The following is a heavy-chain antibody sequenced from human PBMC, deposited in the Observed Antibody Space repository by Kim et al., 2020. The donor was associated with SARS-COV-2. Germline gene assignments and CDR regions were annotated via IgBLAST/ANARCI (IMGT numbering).Heavy chain of an antibody. Sequence: PSLKSRVTISVDTSKNQFSLKLSSVTAADTAVYYCARHESSSWKGDYFDYWGQGTLVTVSS. J-gene: IGHJ4*02. D-gene: IGHD6-13*01. CDR3: ARHESSSWKGDYFDY. V-gene: IGHV4-39*01.